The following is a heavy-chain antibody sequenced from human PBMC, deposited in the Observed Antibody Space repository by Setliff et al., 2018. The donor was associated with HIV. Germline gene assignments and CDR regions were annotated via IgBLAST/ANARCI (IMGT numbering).Heavy chain of an antibody. V-gene: IGHV1-69*13. CDR3: ARGRRVVPAAESNWFDP. D-gene: IGHD2-2*01. J-gene: IGHJ5*02. CDR2: IIPVFGTL. CDR1: GGTFSSFA. Sequence: SVKVSCKASGGTFSSFAISWVRQAPGQGLEWMGEIIPVFGTLNYAQKFQGRVTITADELTGTAYMDLTNLRPEDTAVYYCARGRRVVPAAESNWFDPWGQGTRVTVS.